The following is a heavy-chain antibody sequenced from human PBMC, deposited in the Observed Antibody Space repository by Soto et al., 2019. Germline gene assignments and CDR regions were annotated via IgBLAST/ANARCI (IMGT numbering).Heavy chain of an antibody. D-gene: IGHD6-13*01. CDR2: ISGSGSYT. Sequence: GGSLRLSCAASGFTFSDYYMSWIRQAPGKGLEWVSYISGSGSYTNYADSVKGRFTISRDNAKNSLYLQMNSLRAEDTAAYYCASLPQRLVDFWGQGTLVTVS. V-gene: IGHV3-11*06. CDR1: GFTFSDYY. CDR3: ASLPQRLVDF. J-gene: IGHJ4*02.